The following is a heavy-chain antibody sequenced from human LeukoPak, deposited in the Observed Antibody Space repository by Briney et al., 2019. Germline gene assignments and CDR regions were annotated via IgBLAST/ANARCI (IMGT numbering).Heavy chain of an antibody. J-gene: IGHJ3*02. Sequence: GGSLRLSCAASGFTFSSYGISWVRQAPGKGLEWVAEISYDGSNKYYADSVKGRFTISRDNSKNTLYLQMNSLRAEDTAVYYCARAVGYYDSSGYYGHAFDIWGQGTMVTVSS. CDR3: ARAVGYYDSSGYYGHAFDI. D-gene: IGHD3-22*01. V-gene: IGHV3-30*03. CDR1: GFTFSSYG. CDR2: ISYDGSNK.